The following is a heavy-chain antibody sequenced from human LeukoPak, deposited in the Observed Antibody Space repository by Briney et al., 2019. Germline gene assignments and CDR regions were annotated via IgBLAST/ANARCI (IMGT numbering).Heavy chain of an antibody. CDR1: GGTFSSYA. Sequence: GASVKVSCKASGGTFSSYAISWVRQAPGQGLEWMGRIIPILGIANYAQKFQGRVTITADKSTSTAYMELSSLRSEDTAVYYCARTEGGQGVFDYWGQGTLVTVSS. J-gene: IGHJ4*02. CDR3: ARTEGGQGVFDY. V-gene: IGHV1-69*04. CDR2: IIPILGIA. D-gene: IGHD2-8*02.